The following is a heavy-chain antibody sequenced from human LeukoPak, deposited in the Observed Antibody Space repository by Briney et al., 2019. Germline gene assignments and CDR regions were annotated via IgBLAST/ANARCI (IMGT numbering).Heavy chain of an antibody. V-gene: IGHV7-4-1*02. CDR1: GGTFSSYA. CDR3: ARVGYSSSWYFDY. CDR2: INTNTGNP. D-gene: IGHD6-13*01. Sequence: GASVKVSCKASGGTFSSYAISWVRQAPGQGLEWMGWINTNTGNPTYAQGFTGRFVFSLDTSVSTAYLQISSLKAEDTAVYYCARVGYSSSWYFDYWGQGTLVTVSS. J-gene: IGHJ4*02.